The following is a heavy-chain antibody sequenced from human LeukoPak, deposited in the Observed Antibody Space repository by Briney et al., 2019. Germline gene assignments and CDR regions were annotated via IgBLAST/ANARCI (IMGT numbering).Heavy chain of an antibody. CDR1: GFTFSSYA. Sequence: PGGSLRLSCAASGFTFSSYAMHWVRQAPGKGLEWVAVISYDGGNKYYADSVKGRFTISRDNSKNTLYQQMNSLRAEDTAVYYCARSRGGIAVAGPFDYWGQGTLVTVSS. D-gene: IGHD6-19*01. J-gene: IGHJ4*02. V-gene: IGHV3-30-3*01. CDR3: ARSRGGIAVAGPFDY. CDR2: ISYDGGNK.